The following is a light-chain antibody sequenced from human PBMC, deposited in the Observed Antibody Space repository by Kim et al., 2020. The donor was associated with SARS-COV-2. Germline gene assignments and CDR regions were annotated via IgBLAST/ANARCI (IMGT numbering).Light chain of an antibody. CDR1: QSVSSSY. Sequence: PPGERATLSRRASQSVSSSYSAWYQQKPGQAPRLLIYDASSRATGIPDRFSGSGSGTDFTLTIDRLEPEDFAVYYCQQYGSSPQTFGQGTKVDIK. J-gene: IGKJ1*01. V-gene: IGKV3-20*01. CDR3: QQYGSSPQT. CDR2: DAS.